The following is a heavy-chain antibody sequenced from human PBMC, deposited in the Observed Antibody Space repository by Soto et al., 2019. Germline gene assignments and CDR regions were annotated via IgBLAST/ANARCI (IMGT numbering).Heavy chain of an antibody. V-gene: IGHV3-30*18. CDR2: ISYDGSNK. Sequence: PGGSLRLSCAASGFTFSSYGMHWVRQAPGKGLEWVAVISYDGSNKYYADSVKGRFTISRDNSKNTLYLQMNSLRAEDTAAYYCAKDISSSGLDYWGQGTLVTVSS. CDR3: AKDISSSGLDY. D-gene: IGHD6-19*01. J-gene: IGHJ4*02. CDR1: GFTFSSYG.